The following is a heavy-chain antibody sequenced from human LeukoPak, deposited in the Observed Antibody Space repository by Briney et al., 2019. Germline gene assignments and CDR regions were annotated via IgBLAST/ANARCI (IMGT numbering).Heavy chain of an antibody. J-gene: IGHJ4*02. CDR3: ARDRHVVVTAIHLYYFDY. CDR1: GYTFTGYY. D-gene: IGHD2-21*02. Sequence: ASVKASCKASGYTFTGYYMHWVRQAPGQGLEWMGWINPNSGGTNYAQKFQGRVTMTRDTSISTAYMELSRLRSDDTAVYYCARDRHVVVTAIHLYYFDYWGQGTLVTVSS. V-gene: IGHV1-2*02. CDR2: INPNSGGT.